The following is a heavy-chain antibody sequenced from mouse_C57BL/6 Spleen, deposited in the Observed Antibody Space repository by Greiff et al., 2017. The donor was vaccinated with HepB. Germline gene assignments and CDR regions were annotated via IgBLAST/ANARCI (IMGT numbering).Heavy chain of an antibody. D-gene: IGHD1-1*01. Sequence: VQVVESGAELARPGASVKLSCKASGYTFTSYGISWVKQRTGQGLEWIGEIYPRSGNTYYNEKFKGKATLTADKSSSTAYMELRSLTSEDSAVYFCAREDGSSSSYYAMDYWGQGTSVTVSS. V-gene: IGHV1-81*01. CDR1: GYTFTSYG. CDR2: IYPRSGNT. CDR3: AREDGSSSSYYAMDY. J-gene: IGHJ4*01.